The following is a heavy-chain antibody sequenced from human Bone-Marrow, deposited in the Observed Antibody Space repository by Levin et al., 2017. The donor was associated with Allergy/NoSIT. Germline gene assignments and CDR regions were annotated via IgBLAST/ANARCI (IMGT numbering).Heavy chain of an antibody. Sequence: SQTLSLTCTVSGGSISSYYWSWIRQPPGKGLEWIGYIYYSGSTNYNPSLKSRVTISVDTSKNQFSLKLSSVTAADTAVYYCARLGVWEPDYGDYKDAFDIWGQGTMVTVSS. CDR2: IYYSGST. V-gene: IGHV4-59*01. J-gene: IGHJ3*02. CDR1: GGSISSYY. CDR3: ARLGVWEPDYGDYKDAFDI. D-gene: IGHD4-17*01.